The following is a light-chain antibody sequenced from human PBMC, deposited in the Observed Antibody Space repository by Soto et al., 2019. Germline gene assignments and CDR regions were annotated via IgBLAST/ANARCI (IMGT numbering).Light chain of an antibody. J-gene: IGKJ1*01. CDR2: KAS. CDR3: KHYNSYSWT. CDR1: QTISSW. Sequence: DIQMTQSPSTLSGSVGDRVTITCRASQTISSWLAWYQQKPGKAPKLLIYKASTLKSGVQSRFSGSGSGTEFTLTIRSLQPDDFATYYCKHYNSYSWTFGQGTKVDIK. V-gene: IGKV1-5*03.